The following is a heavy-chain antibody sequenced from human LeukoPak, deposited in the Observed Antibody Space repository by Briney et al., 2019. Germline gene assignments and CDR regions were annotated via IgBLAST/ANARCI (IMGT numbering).Heavy chain of an antibody. J-gene: IGHJ4*02. D-gene: IGHD3-16*01. V-gene: IGHV3-72*01. CDR1: GFLFSDHY. Sequence: GGSLRLSCAASGFLFSDHYVDWVRQAPGKGLEWVGRTRNKGNSYTTEYAASVKDRFSISRDDCQNVVYLQKRNLKTEDTAIYYCTRAMGGEGHYFEYWGRGALAIVSS. CDR3: TRAMGGEGHYFEY. CDR2: TRNKGNSYTT.